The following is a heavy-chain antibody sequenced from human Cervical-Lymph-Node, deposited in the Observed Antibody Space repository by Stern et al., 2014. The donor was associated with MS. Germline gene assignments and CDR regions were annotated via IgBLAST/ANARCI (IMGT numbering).Heavy chain of an antibody. CDR1: GGSISSGAYY. V-gene: IGHV4-30-4*01. D-gene: IGHD3-22*01. CDR3: ARDSSYHYDY. J-gene: IGHJ4*02. Sequence: QVQLQESGPGLVKPSQTLSLTCSVSGGSISSGAYYWSWIRQPPGKGLEWIGYIYYSGSTYYNPSLKGRLTISIDTSKNQFSLKLSSVTAADTAVYYCARDSSYHYDYWGQGTLVTVSS. CDR2: IYYSGST.